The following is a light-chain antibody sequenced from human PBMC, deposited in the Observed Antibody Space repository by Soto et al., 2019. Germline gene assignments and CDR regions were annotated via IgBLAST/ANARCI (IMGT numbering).Light chain of an antibody. CDR2: AAS. Sequence: EMVLTQSPGTLSLSPGERATLSCRASQSVSTNSLVWYQQKPGQAPRLLIYAASNRATGTPDRFSGSGSGADFTLTISRLESEDFAVYYCQQYQYGASLLFTFGPGTKVDIK. J-gene: IGKJ3*01. V-gene: IGKV3-20*01. CDR3: QQYQYGASLLFT. CDR1: QSVSTNS.